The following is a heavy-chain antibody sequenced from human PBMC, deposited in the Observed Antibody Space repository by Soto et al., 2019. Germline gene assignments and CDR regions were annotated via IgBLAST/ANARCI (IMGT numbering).Heavy chain of an antibody. CDR1: GYTFTSYD. D-gene: IGHD4-17*01. J-gene: IGHJ6*03. V-gene: IGHV1-8*01. CDR2: MNPNSGNT. Sequence: QVQLVQSGAEVNKPGASVKVSCKASGYTFTSYDINWVRQATGQGLEWMGWMNPNSGNTGYAQKFQGRVTMTSNTSISTGYMELSSLRSEDTAVYYCARATSNLRLRDRLYYMDVWGQGTKVTVSS. CDR3: ARATSNLRLRDRLYYMDV.